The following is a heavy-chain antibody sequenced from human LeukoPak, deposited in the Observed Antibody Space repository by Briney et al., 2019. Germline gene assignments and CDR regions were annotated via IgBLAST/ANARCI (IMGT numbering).Heavy chain of an antibody. CDR1: GGSISSGDYY. CDR2: IYYSGST. D-gene: IGHD3-3*01. CDR3: ARDSYYDFWSGHAFDI. V-gene: IGHV4-30-4*08. Sequence: PSQTLSLTCTVSGGSISSGDYYWSWIRQPPGKGLEWIGYIYYSGSTYYNPSLKSRVTISVDTSKNQFSLKLSSVTAADTAVYYCARDSYYDFWSGHAFDIWGQGTMVTVSS. J-gene: IGHJ3*02.